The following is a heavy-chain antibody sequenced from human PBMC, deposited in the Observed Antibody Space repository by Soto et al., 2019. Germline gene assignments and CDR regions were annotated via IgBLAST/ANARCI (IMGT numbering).Heavy chain of an antibody. J-gene: IGHJ4*02. V-gene: IGHV4-39*01. CDR3: ATHPPYGPLDH. CDR2: IYYSENT. D-gene: IGHD4-17*01. Sequence: PSETLSLTCTVSGGSISSSSNHWGWIRLPPGKGLEWIGNIYYSENTYYNPSLKSRVTISVDTSKNQFSLRLTSVTAADTAVYYCATHPPYGPLDHWGQGTLVTVSS. CDR1: GGSISSSSNH.